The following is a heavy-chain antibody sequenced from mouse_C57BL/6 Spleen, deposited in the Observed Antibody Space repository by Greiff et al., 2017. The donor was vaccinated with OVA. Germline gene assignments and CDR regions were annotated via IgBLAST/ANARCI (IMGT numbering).Heavy chain of an antibody. D-gene: IGHD2-3*01. CDR1: GYTFTGYW. Sequence: VQLQQSGAELMKPGASVKLSCKATGYTFTGYWIEWVKQRPGHGLEWIGEILPGSGSTNYTEKFKGKATFTADTSSNTAYMQLSSLTTEDSAIYYCARGYYEGFDVWGTGTTVTVSS. V-gene: IGHV1-9*01. CDR3: ARGYYEGFDV. CDR2: ILPGSGST. J-gene: IGHJ1*03.